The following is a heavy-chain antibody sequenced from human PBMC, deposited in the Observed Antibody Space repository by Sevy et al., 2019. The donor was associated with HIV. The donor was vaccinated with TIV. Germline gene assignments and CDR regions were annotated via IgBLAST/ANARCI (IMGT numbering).Heavy chain of an antibody. CDR3: TTDLEYQLERYYFNY. D-gene: IGHD2-2*01. V-gene: IGHV3-15*01. CDR2: IKSKTNGGTT. Sequence: GGSLRLSCAASGFTFSHAWMSWVRQAPGKGLEWVGRIKSKTNGGTTDYAAPVEGRFTISRDDSKKTLYLQMNSLKTEDTAVYYCTTDLEYQLERYYFNYWGQGTLVTVSS. J-gene: IGHJ4*02. CDR1: GFTFSHAW.